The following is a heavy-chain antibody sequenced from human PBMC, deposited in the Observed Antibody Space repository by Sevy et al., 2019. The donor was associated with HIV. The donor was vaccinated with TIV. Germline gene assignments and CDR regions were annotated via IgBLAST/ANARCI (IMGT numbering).Heavy chain of an antibody. Sequence: GGSLRLSCAASGFTFSSYGMHWVRQAPGKGLEWVAVISYDGSNKYYADSVKGRFTISRDNSKNTLYLQKNSLRAEDTAVYYCAKVGGRGSWYYFDYWGQGTLVTVSS. CDR3: AKVGGRGSWYYFDY. D-gene: IGHD6-13*01. V-gene: IGHV3-30*18. CDR1: GFTFSSYG. CDR2: ISYDGSNK. J-gene: IGHJ4*02.